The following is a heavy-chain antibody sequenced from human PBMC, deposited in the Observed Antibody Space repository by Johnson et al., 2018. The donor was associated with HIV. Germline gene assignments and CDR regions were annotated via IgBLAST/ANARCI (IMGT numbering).Heavy chain of an antibody. D-gene: IGHD6-13*01. CDR2: IYSGDST. Sequence: VQLVESGGGLIQPGGSLRLSCAASGFTVSSNYMTWVRQAPGKGRERVSVIYSGDSTYYADSVKGRFSISRDNSKNTLYLQMNSLRAEDTAVYYCAKDKWSSSWTNDAFDCWGQGTMVTVSS. CDR3: AKDKWSSSWTNDAFDC. CDR1: GFTVSSNY. V-gene: IGHV3-53*01. J-gene: IGHJ3*01.